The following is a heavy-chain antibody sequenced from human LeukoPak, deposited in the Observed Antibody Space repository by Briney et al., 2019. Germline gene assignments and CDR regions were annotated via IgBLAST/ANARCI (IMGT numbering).Heavy chain of an antibody. J-gene: IGHJ4*02. CDR1: GGSISSDNYY. V-gene: IGHV4-39*07. D-gene: IGHD2-15*01. Sequence: SETLSLTCTVSGGSISSDNYYWGWIRQPPGKGLEWIGSIYYSGSTYYNPSLKSRVSISVDTSRNQFSLKLSSVTAADTAVYYCARAWVVVAAFFDYWGQGTLVTVSS. CDR3: ARAWVVVAAFFDY. CDR2: IYYSGST.